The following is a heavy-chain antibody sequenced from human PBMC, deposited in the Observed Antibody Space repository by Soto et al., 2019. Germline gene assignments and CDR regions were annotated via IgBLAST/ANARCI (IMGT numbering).Heavy chain of an antibody. D-gene: IGHD3-22*01. CDR3: ARDKGDSSGIQGAFDI. J-gene: IGHJ3*02. CDR2: IYYSGST. Sequence: NPSETLSLTCTVSGGSISSGGYYWSWIRQHPGKGLEWIGYIYYSGSTYYNPSLKSRVTISVDTSKNQFSLKLSSVTAADTAVYYCARDKGDSSGIQGAFDIWGQGTMVTVSS. CDR1: GGSISSGGYY. V-gene: IGHV4-31*03.